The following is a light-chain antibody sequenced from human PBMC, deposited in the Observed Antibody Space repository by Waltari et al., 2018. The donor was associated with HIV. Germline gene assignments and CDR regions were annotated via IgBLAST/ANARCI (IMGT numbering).Light chain of an antibody. V-gene: IGLV1-44*01. CDR2: SHN. Sequence: QSLLTQPPSASGTPGQRVTLPCSGCSSNIASNIVTWYQQFPGTDPKFFLSSHNRRPSGVPGRFSGSKSGTSASRASSGLQFEDEADYYCATWDDSLSGWGFGGGTKLTVL. J-gene: IGLJ3*02. CDR3: ATWDDSLSGWG. CDR1: SSNIASNI.